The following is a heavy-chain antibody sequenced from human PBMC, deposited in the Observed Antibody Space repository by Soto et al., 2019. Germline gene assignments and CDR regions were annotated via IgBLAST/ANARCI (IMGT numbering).Heavy chain of an antibody. V-gene: IGHV1-2*04. J-gene: IGHJ4*02. CDR2: INPNSGGT. Sequence: GASVKVSCKASGYTFTGYYMHWVRQAPGQGLEWMGWINPNSGGTNYAQKFQGWVTMTRDTSTSTAYMELSRLRSDDTAVYYCARESSYGHWTRTYFDYWGQGTLVTVSS. D-gene: IGHD5-18*01. CDR1: GYTFTGYY. CDR3: ARESSYGHWTRTYFDY.